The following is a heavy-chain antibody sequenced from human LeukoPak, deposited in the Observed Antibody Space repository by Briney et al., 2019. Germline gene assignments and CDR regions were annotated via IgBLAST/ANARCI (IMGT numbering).Heavy chain of an antibody. V-gene: IGHV3-23*01. CDR3: ARVAGWHWFDP. D-gene: IGHD6-19*01. CDR1: GFTFSNYD. CDR2: IRPSGDNT. J-gene: IGHJ5*02. Sequence: GGSLRLSCSASGFTFSNYDMTWVRQAPGRGLEWVSSIRPSGDNTYYGDSVKGRFTISRDNSKNTVYLQMNNMRVDDTAVYYCARVAGWHWFDPWGQGTLVTVSS.